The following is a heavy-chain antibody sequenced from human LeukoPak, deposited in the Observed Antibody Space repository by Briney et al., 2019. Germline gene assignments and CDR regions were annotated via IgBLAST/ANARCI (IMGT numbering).Heavy chain of an antibody. CDR2: ISGGGKRT. Sequence: PGGSLRLSCAASGIVFSNTAMNWARQSPGRGLEWVSAISGGGKRTFYADSVKGRFTISRDNSKNMVYLQMNSLRADDTAIYYCGKDGGQYSSGPEFDPRGQGALVTVSS. CDR3: GKDGGQYSSGPEFDP. J-gene: IGHJ5*02. D-gene: IGHD6-19*01. CDR1: GIVFSNTA. V-gene: IGHV3-23*01.